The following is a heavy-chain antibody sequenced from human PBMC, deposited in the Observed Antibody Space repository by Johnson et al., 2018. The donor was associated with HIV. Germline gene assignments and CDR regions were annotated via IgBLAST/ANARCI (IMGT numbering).Heavy chain of an antibody. V-gene: IGHV3-33*06. CDR3: AKAKWGAAFDL. CDR2: LWYDGSNK. J-gene: IGHJ3*01. Sequence: VQLVESGGGVVQPGRSLRLSCAASGFTFSSYGMHWVRQAPGKGLECVAVLWYDGSNKYYADSVKGRFTISRDNSKNTLYLQMNSLRADDTAVYYCAKAKWGAAFDLWGQGTLVIVSS. CDR1: GFTFSSYG. D-gene: IGHD1-26*01.